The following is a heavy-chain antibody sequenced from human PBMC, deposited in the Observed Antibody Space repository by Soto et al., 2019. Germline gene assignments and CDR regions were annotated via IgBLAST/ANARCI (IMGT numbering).Heavy chain of an antibody. D-gene: IGHD3-22*01. J-gene: IGHJ3*02. Sequence: PSETLSLTCNVSGGAIPGYYWNWIRQPPGKGLEWIGYVYFSGSTKYNPSLKSRVTILVDMSKNQFSLRLTSVTSADTAVYYCSRERGDVDSTADAFDIWGQGTMVTVSS. CDR3: SRERGDVDSTADAFDI. V-gene: IGHV4-59*01. CDR1: GGAIPGYY. CDR2: VYFSGST.